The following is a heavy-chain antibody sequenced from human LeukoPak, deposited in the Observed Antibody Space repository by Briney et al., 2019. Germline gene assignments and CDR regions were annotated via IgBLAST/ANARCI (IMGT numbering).Heavy chain of an antibody. CDR1: GFTFSSYW. D-gene: IGHD4-17*01. J-gene: IGHJ4*02. CDR3: ARAGRLQYGDYVAFDY. Sequence: GGPLRLSCAASGFTFSSYWMHWVRQAPGKGLVWVSRINSDGSSTSYADSVKGRFTISRDNSKNTLYLQMNSLRAEDTAVYYCARAGRLQYGDYVAFDYWGQGTLVTVSS. V-gene: IGHV3-74*01. CDR2: INSDGSST.